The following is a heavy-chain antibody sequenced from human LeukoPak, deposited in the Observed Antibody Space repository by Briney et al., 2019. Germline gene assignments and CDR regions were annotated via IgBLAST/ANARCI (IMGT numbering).Heavy chain of an antibody. V-gene: IGHV3-74*01. D-gene: IGHD3-16*02. CDR1: GFTFNSYW. CDR2: INTDGSRT. J-gene: IGHJ6*03. CDR3: VRGASLAYYMDV. Sequence: GGSPRLSCAASGFTFNSYWIHWVRQAPGKGLVWVSRINTDGSRTNYADSVKGRFAISRDDAKNTVHLQMYSLGAEDSAVYYCVRGASLAYYMDVWGKGTTVTVSS.